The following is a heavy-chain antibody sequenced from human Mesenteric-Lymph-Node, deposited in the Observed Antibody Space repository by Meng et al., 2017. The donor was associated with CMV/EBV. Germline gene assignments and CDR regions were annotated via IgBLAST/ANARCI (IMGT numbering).Heavy chain of an antibody. CDR1: GGSISDHY. V-gene: IGHV4-59*11. CDR2: IYYTGST. D-gene: IGHD2-2*01. Sequence: GSLRLSCSVSGGSISDHYWSWIRQPPGKGLEWLGNIYYTGSTNHNPSLKSRVNISVDTSKNEFSLTLSYVTAADTAVYYCAREREGIVPAAMHYWGQGTLVTVSS. J-gene: IGHJ4*02. CDR3: AREREGIVPAAMHY.